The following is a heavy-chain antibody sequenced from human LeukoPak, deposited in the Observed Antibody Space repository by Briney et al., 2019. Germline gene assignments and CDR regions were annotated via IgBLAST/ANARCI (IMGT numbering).Heavy chain of an antibody. J-gene: IGHJ3*02. CDR2: INHSGST. D-gene: IGHD1-7*01. Sequence: PSETLSLTCAVYGGSFSGYYWGWIRQPPGKGLEWIGEINHSGSTNYNPSLKSRVTISVDTSKNQFSLKLSSVTAADTAVYYCARMITGTTGDAFDIWGQGTMVTVSS. CDR3: ARMITGTTGDAFDI. V-gene: IGHV4-34*01. CDR1: GGSFSGYY.